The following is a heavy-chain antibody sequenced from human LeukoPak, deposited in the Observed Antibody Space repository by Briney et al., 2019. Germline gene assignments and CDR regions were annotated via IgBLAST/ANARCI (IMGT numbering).Heavy chain of an antibody. V-gene: IGHV4-34*01. CDR1: GGSFSGYY. Sequence: SETLSLTCAVYGGSFSGYYWSWIRQPPGKGLEWIGEINHSGSTNYNPSLKSRVTISVDTSENQFSLKLSSVTAADTAVYYCARGGVVGATGDAFDIWGQGTMVTVSS. CDR2: INHSGST. D-gene: IGHD1-26*01. J-gene: IGHJ3*02. CDR3: ARGGVVGATGDAFDI.